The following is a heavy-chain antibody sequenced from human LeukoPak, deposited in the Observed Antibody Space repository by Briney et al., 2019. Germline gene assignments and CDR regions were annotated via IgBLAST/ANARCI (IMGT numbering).Heavy chain of an antibody. CDR3: ARDRDIVMLRADC. J-gene: IGHJ4*02. D-gene: IGHD3-10*01. CDR1: GFTFSSHE. V-gene: IGHV3-48*03. CDR2: ISSLGSTI. Sequence: QPGGSLRLSCVGSGFTFSSHEMNWVRQAPGKGLEWVSYISSLGSTIFYADSVKGRFTISRDNAKNSLYLQMNSLRAEDTAVYYCARDRDIVMLRADCWGQGTLATVSS.